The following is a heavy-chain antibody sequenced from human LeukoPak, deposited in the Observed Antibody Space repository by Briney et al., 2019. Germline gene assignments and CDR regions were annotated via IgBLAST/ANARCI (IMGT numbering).Heavy chain of an antibody. Sequence: SETLSLTCAVSGYSISGGYYWGWIRQPPGKGLEWIGNIFHSGISHYNPSLSSRLTMSVDTSKNQFSLNLRSVTAADTAVYYCVRTTYYYATSGHLGFDHWGQGTLVTVSS. V-gene: IGHV4-38-2*01. D-gene: IGHD3-22*01. CDR1: GYSISGGYY. J-gene: IGHJ4*02. CDR2: IFHSGIS. CDR3: VRTTYYYATSGHLGFDH.